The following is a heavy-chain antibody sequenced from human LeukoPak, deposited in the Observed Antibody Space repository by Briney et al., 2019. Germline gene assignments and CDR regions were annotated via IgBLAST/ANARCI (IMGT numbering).Heavy chain of an antibody. Sequence: GGSLRLSCAASGFTFSSYDMHWVRQATGKGLEWVSAIGTAGDTYYPGSVKGRFTISRENAKNSLYLQMNSLRAGDTAVYYCARVEALYNSGSVWAYWGQGTLVTVSS. CDR3: ARVEALYNSGSVWAY. CDR1: GFTFSSYD. D-gene: IGHD3-10*01. CDR2: IGTAGDT. V-gene: IGHV3-13*01. J-gene: IGHJ4*02.